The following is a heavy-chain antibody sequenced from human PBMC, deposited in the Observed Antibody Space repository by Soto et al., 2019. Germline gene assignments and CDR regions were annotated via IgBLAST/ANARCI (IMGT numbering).Heavy chain of an antibody. Sequence: GGSLRLSCAASGFTFSSYAMSWVRQAPGKGLEWVSAISGSGGSTYYADSVKGRFTISRDNSKNTLYLQMNSLRAEDTAVYYCAKGALPYYYYYYGMDVWGQGTTVTVSS. V-gene: IGHV3-23*01. CDR2: ISGSGGST. CDR3: AKGALPYYYYYYGMDV. CDR1: GFTFSSYA. J-gene: IGHJ6*02.